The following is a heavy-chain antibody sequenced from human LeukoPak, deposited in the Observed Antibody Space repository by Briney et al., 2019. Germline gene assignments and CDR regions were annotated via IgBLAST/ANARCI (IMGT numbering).Heavy chain of an antibody. J-gene: IGHJ4*02. CDR2: IKSKTDGGTT. V-gene: IGHV3-15*01. CDR3: TRDSSGSRGY. CDR1: GFTFSNAW. D-gene: IGHD6-19*01. Sequence: GSLRLSCAASGFTFSNAWMSWVRQAPGKGLEWVGRIKSKTDGGTTDYAAPVKGRFTISRDDSKNALYLQMNSLKTEDTAVYYCTRDSSGSRGYWGQGTLVTVSS.